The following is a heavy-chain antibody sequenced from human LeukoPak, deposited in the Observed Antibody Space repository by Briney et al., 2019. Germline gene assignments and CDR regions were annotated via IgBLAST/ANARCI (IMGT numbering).Heavy chain of an antibody. J-gene: IGHJ6*03. CDR3: ARSPLVAGYYYYMDV. CDR1: GYTFTGYY. CDR2: INPNSGGT. V-gene: IGHV1-2*02. D-gene: IGHD2-2*01. Sequence: ASVKVSCKASGYTFTGYYMHWVRQAPGQGLEWMGWINPNSGGTNYAQKFQGRVTMTRDTSISTAYMELSRLRSDDTAVYYCARSPLVAGYYYYMDVWGKGTTVTVSS.